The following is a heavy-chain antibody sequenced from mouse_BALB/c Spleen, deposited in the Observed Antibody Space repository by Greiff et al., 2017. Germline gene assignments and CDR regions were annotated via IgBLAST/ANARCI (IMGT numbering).Heavy chain of an antibody. CDR1: GFNIKDTY. Sequence: VQLQQSGAELVKPGASVKLSCTASGFNIKDTYMHWVKQRPEQGLEWIGRIDPANGNTKYDPKFQGKATITADTSSNTAYLQLSSLTSEDTAVYYGARPLLGSYAMDYWGQGTSVTVSS. CDR2: IDPANGNT. CDR3: ARPLLGSYAMDY. J-gene: IGHJ4*01. V-gene: IGHV14-3*02. D-gene: IGHD3-1*01.